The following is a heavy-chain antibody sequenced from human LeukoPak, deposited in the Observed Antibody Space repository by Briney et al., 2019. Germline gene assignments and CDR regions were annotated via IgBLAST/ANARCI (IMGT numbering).Heavy chain of an antibody. CDR3: ARDKRINLDP. CDR1: GGSISGTNW. J-gene: IGHJ5*02. D-gene: IGHD1-14*01. Sequence: PSETLSLTCGVSGGSISGTNWWSWVRQPPGQGLEWIGEISLAGQTNYNPSLNGRVTMSLDKSSNQLSLNLTSVTAADTALYFCARDKRINLDPWGQGTLVTVSS. V-gene: IGHV4/OR15-8*02. CDR2: ISLAGQT.